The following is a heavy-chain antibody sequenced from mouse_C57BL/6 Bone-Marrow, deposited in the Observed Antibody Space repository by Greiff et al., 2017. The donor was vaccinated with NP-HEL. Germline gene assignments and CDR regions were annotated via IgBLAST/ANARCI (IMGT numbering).Heavy chain of an antibody. Sequence: EVKLMESGAELVRPGASVKLSCTASGFNIKDDYMHWVKQRPEQGLEWIGWIDPENGDTEYASKFQGKATITADTSSNTAYLQLSSLTSEDTAVYYCTNWGGLDYWGQGTTPTVSS. CDR1: GFNIKDDY. J-gene: IGHJ2*01. D-gene: IGHD4-1*01. CDR2: IDPENGDT. V-gene: IGHV14-4*01. CDR3: TNWGGLDY.